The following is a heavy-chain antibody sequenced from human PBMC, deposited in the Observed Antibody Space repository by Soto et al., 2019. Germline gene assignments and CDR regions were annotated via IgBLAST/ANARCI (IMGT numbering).Heavy chain of an antibody. CDR2: IYYSGST. CDR1: GGSISSSSFH. Sequence: QLQLQESGPGLVKPSETLSLTCTVSGGSISSSSFHWGWIRQPPGKGLEWIGSIYYSGSTYYSPSLKSRVTISVATSKSQFSPKLSSVTAADPAVYSCAGRERAAGTGWWFDPWGQGTLVTVCS. V-gene: IGHV4-39*01. D-gene: IGHD6-13*01. CDR3: AGRERAAGTGWWFDP. J-gene: IGHJ5*02.